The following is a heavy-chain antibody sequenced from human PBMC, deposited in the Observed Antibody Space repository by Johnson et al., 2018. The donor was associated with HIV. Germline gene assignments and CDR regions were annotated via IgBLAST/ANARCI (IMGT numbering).Heavy chain of an antibody. V-gene: IGHV3-30*18. CDR2: IAHDESIT. Sequence: QMLLVESGGGVVQPGRSLRLSCAASGFTFSNFGMHWVRQPPGKGLEWVAFIAHDESITHYADSVKGRFTMSRDNSKNTLYLHMKSLRPEDTSIYYCAKDDNLGVWYSDAFDVWGQGTVVTVSS. CDR1: GFTFSNFG. CDR3: AKDDNLGVWYSDAFDV. J-gene: IGHJ3*01. D-gene: IGHD6-19*01.